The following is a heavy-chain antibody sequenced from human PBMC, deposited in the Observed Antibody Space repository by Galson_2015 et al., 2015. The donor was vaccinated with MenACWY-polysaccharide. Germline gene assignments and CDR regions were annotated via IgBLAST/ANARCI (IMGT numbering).Heavy chain of an antibody. V-gene: IGHV5-51*01. D-gene: IGHD3-3*02. J-gene: IGHJ5*02. CDR3: ARHGLIGHFANYFEL. CDR2: ICPGASDP. CDR1: GRKYSTFW. Sequence: SGAEVKKRGESLSTSCQTTGRKYSTFWIDWAREVPARGLKWRGIICPGASDPRYSPAFRCQVTRSAHGSLHTAYLHWTGLKASDTASYYCARHGLIGHFANYFELWGQGTLVT.